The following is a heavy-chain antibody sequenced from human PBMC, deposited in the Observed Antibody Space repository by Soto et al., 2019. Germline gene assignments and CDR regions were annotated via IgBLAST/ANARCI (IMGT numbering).Heavy chain of an antibody. J-gene: IGHJ4*01. V-gene: IGHV4-59*02. CDR1: GDSVTGHY. Sequence: PSETLSLTCTVSGDSVTGHYWSWIRQPPGKGLEWIGYIYYNGNINYNPSLRSRVTISVDTSRSQFSLKLSSVTAADTVVYYCATHRYNVGWGHFD. D-gene: IGHD2-21*02. CDR3: ATHRYNVGWGHFD. CDR2: IYYNGNI.